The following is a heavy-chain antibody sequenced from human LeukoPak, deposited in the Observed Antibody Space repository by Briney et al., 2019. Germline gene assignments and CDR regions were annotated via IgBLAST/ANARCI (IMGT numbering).Heavy chain of an antibody. J-gene: IGHJ5*02. CDR3: ARASRRDGYNLNL. CDR2: IRNRANSYST. Sequence: GGSLRLSCAASGFTSRDHYMDWVRQTPGKGLEWVGRIRNRANSYSTEYAPSVKGRFTISRGDSKNLLSLQMNSLKTEDTAVYYCARASRRDGYNLNLWGQGTLVVVSS. D-gene: IGHD5-24*01. CDR1: GFTSRDHY. V-gene: IGHV3-72*01.